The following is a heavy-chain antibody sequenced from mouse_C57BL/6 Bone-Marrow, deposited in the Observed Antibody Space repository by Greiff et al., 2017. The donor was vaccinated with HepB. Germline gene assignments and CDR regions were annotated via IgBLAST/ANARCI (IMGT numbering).Heavy chain of an antibody. V-gene: IGHV3-6*01. Sequence: ESGPGLVKPSQSLSLTCSVTGYSITSGYYWNWIRQFPGNKLEWMGYISYDGSNNYNPSLKNRISIPRDTSKNQFFLKLNSVTTEDTATYYCVYYGNYDYAMDYWGQGTSVTVSS. CDR2: ISYDGSN. D-gene: IGHD2-1*01. J-gene: IGHJ4*01. CDR3: VYYGNYDYAMDY. CDR1: GYSITSGYY.